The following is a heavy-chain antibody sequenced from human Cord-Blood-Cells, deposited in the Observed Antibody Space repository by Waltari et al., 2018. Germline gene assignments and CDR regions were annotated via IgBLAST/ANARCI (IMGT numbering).Heavy chain of an antibody. CDR1: GFTVSSNY. V-gene: IGHV3-53*02. J-gene: IGHJ4*02. D-gene: IGHD1-7*01. CDR2: IYSGGST. Sequence: EVQLVETGGGLIQPGGSLRLSCAASGFTVSSNYMSWVRQAPGKGLEWVSVIYSGGSTYYADSVKGRFTISRDNSKNTLYLQMNSLRAEDTAVYYCARGPCVGTGTTDYWGQGTLVTVSS. CDR3: ARGPCVGTGTTDY.